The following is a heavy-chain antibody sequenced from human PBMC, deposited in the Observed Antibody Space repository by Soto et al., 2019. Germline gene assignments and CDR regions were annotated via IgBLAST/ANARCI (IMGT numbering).Heavy chain of an antibody. D-gene: IGHD6-13*01. CDR2: IYYSGNT. V-gene: IGHV4-4*02. Sequence: QVQLQESGPGLVKPSGTLSLTCAVSGGSITSNNWWSWVRQPPGKGLEWIGEIYYSGNTNYNPSLRGRVFMSVDKSQNQFSLWLTSVTAADTAVYYCARGFGHTSSWYFDLWGQGILITVSS. CDR1: GGSITSNNW. CDR3: ARGFGHTSSWYFDL. J-gene: IGHJ4*02.